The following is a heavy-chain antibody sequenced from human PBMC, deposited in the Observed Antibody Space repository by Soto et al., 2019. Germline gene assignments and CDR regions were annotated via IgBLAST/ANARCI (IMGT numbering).Heavy chain of an antibody. CDR1: GFNIANYA. Sequence: PGGSLRLSCGSSGFNIANYALVWVPQAPGKGGEWVSGISSHGRRTYYADSVRGRFSISRDSFKNTVDLQINSLRAEDTAMYYCAKVANVGVVVEYFDHWGQGSLVTVSS. CDR3: AKVANVGVVVEYFDH. J-gene: IGHJ4*02. D-gene: IGHD3-3*01. CDR2: ISSHGRRT. V-gene: IGHV3-23*01.